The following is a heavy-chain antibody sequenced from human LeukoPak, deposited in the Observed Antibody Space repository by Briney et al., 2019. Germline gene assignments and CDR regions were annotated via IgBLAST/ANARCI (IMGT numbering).Heavy chain of an antibody. J-gene: IGHJ4*02. Sequence: PGGSLRLSCAASGFTFRNYVIHWVRQAPGKGLEWVAVTSSDLNVKLYADSVKGRFTISRDNSRSTLYLQMNSLRAEDTAVYYCAMRPDFDYWGQGTLVTVSS. CDR2: TSSDLNVK. V-gene: IGHV3-30-3*01. CDR3: AMRPDFDY. CDR1: GFTFRNYV.